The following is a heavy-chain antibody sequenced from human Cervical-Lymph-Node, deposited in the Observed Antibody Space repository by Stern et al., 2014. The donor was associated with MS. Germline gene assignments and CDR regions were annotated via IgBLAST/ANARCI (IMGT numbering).Heavy chain of an antibody. D-gene: IGHD1-26*01. CDR3: ARLGAAGGTAY. J-gene: IGHJ4*02. CDR2: ISHSGNP. Sequence: VQLVESGPGLLKPSETLSLTCSVSGGSISSSYWSWIRQPPGKGLEWFGYISHSGNPTYNPSLKSRVPIPVDPSKPHFPLRLPSVTAADTAVYFCARLGAAGGTAYWGQGTLVTVSS. V-gene: IGHV4-4*08. CDR1: GGSISSSY.